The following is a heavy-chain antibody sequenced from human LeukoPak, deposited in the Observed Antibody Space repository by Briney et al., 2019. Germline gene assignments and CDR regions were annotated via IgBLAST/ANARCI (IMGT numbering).Heavy chain of an antibody. D-gene: IGHD3-9*01. CDR1: GGSFSGYY. CDR3: ARGDIHIPDV. Sequence: SETLSLTCAVYGGSFSGYYWSWIRQPPGKGLEWIGEINHSGSTNYNPSLKSRVTISVDTSKNQFPLKLSSVTAADTAVYYCARGDIHIPDVWGKGTTVTVSS. V-gene: IGHV4-34*01. J-gene: IGHJ6*04. CDR2: INHSGST.